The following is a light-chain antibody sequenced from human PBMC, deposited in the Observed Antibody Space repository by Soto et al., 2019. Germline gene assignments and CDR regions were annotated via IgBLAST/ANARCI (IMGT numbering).Light chain of an antibody. V-gene: IGLV2-8*01. Sequence: QYALTQPPSASGSPGQSVTISCTGTSSDVGGYNYVSWYQQHPGKAPKLMIYEVSKRPSGVPDRFSGSKSGNTASLTVSGLQADDEADYYCSSYTGSTPYVFGTGTKVTVL. CDR1: SSDVGGYNY. CDR2: EVS. CDR3: SSYTGSTPYV. J-gene: IGLJ1*01.